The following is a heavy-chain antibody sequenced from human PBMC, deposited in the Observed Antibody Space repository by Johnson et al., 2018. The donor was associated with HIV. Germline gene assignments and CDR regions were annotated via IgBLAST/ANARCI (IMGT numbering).Heavy chain of an antibody. Sequence: VQLVESGGGLVQPGRSLRLSCAASGFIFGDYAMTWFRQAPTKGLEWVSVIYSGGSTYYADSVRGRFIISRDNAKDTLYLQMNSLREEDTAVYYCARVVRYGFDIWGQGTMVTVSS. CDR2: IYSGGST. CDR3: ARVVRYGFDI. D-gene: IGHD2-15*01. CDR1: GFIFGDYA. V-gene: IGHV3-66*02. J-gene: IGHJ3*02.